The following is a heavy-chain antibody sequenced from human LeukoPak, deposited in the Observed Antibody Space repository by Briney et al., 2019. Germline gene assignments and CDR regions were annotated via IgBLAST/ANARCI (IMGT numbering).Heavy chain of an antibody. Sequence: ASVKVSCKASGYTFTSYYMHWVRQAPGQGLEWMGIINPSGGSTSYAQKFQGRVTMTRDMSTSTVYMELSSLRSEDTAVYYCARGDTIFGVVIIVSGWFDPWGQGTLVTVSS. CDR2: INPSGGST. D-gene: IGHD3-3*01. CDR1: GYTFTSYY. CDR3: ARGDTIFGVVIIVSGWFDP. J-gene: IGHJ5*02. V-gene: IGHV1-46*01.